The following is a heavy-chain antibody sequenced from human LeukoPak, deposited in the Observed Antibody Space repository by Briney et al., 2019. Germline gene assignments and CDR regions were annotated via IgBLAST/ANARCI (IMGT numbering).Heavy chain of an antibody. CDR2: INPNSGGT. V-gene: IGHV1-2*02. J-gene: IGHJ4*02. CDR1: GYTFTDYS. Sequence: ASVKVSCKASGYTFTDYSMHWVRQAPGQGLEWMGWINPNSGGTNYAQKFQGRVTMTRDTSISTAYMELSRLRSDDTAVYYCARDAIVVVVAATDAYFDSWGQGTLVTVSS. D-gene: IGHD2-15*01. CDR3: ARDAIVVVVAATDAYFDS.